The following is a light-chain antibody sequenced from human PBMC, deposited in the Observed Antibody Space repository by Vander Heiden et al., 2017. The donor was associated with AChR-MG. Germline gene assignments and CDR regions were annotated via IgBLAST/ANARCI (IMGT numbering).Light chain of an antibody. CDR2: DVS. Sequence: QSALTQPASVSGSPGQSITISCTGTSSDVGGYNYVSRYQQHPCKAPKLMIYDVSKRPSGVSNRFSGSKSGNTASMTISGLQAEDEADYYCSSYTSSSNFYVFGTGTKVTVL. J-gene: IGLJ1*01. CDR1: SSDVGGYNY. CDR3: SSYTSSSNFYV. V-gene: IGLV2-14*01.